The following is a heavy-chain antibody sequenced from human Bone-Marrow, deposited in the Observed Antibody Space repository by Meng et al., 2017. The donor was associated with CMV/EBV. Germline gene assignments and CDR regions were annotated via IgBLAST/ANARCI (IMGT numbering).Heavy chain of an antibody. J-gene: IGHJ4*02. CDR3: AKDRDGYNLSPFDY. Sequence: GESLKISCAASGFTFSDYYMTWIRQAPGKGLEWVSCISNSGSNIYYADSVKGRFTISRDNAKNSLYLQMNSLRAEDTAVYYCAKDRDGYNLSPFDYWGQGTLVAVSS. CDR2: ISNSGSNI. CDR1: GFTFSDYY. V-gene: IGHV3-11*01. D-gene: IGHD5-24*01.